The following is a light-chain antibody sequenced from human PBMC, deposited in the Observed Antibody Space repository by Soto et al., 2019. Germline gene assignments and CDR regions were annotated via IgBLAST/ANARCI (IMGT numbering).Light chain of an antibody. V-gene: IGLV2-14*01. J-gene: IGLJ1*01. CDR3: SSYTSSSTYV. CDR2: EVS. Sequence: QSALTQPASVSGSPGQSITISCTGTSSDVGGYKYVSWYQQHPGKAPKLMIYEVSNRPSGVSNRFSASKSGNTASLAISGLQAEDEAEYYCSSYTSSSTYVFRTGTKLTVL. CDR1: SSDVGGYKY.